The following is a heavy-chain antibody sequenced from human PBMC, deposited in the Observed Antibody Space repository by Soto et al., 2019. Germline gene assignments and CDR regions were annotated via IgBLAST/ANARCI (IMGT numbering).Heavy chain of an antibody. J-gene: IGHJ6*02. CDR3: ARDASYYSLWSGYYPSRNGMDV. Sequence: QVQVVESGGGVVQPGRSLRLSCAASGFTFSSFGMHWVRQAPGKGLEWVSLIWYDGSKKSYGDSVKGRFTISRDNSRNTVYLQMNSLRAEHTAVYYCARDASYYSLWSGYYPSRNGMDVWGQGTTVTVSS. D-gene: IGHD3-3*01. CDR1: GFTFSSFG. CDR2: IWYDGSKK. V-gene: IGHV3-33*01.